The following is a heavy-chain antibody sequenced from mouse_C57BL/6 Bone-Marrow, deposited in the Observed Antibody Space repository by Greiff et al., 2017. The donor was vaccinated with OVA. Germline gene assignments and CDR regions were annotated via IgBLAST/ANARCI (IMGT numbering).Heavy chain of an antibody. CDR1: GFTFSDYG. V-gene: IGHV5-17*01. CDR3: ARGLPPMDY. J-gene: IGHJ4*01. CDR2: ISSGSSNI. Sequence: EVKLMESGGGLVKPGGSLKLSCAASGFTFSDYGMHWVRQAPEKGLEWVAYISSGSSNIYYADTVKGRFTISRDNAKNTLFLQMTSLRSEDTAMYYCARGLPPMDYWGQGTSVTVSS. D-gene: IGHD2-4*01.